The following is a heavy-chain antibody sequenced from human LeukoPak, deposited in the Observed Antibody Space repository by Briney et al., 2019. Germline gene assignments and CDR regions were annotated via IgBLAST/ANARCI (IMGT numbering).Heavy chain of an antibody. J-gene: IGHJ4*02. D-gene: IGHD6-6*01. V-gene: IGHV3-7*01. CDR3: VREGAYSTSSPAGY. Sequence: GGSLRLSCAASGFTFSSYWMSWVRQAPGKRLEWVANINQDGSEKYYVDSVKGRFIISRDNANNSLFLQMNILTAEDTAIYYCVREGAYSTSSPAGYWGQGTLVSVSS. CDR1: GFTFSSYW. CDR2: INQDGSEK.